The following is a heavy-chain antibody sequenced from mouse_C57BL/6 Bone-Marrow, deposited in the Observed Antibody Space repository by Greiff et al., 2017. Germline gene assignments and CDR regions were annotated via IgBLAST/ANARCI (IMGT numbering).Heavy chain of an antibody. V-gene: IGHV1-64*01. CDR3: ARGTGYSNYLWYFDV. CDR2: IHPNSGST. D-gene: IGHD2-5*01. CDR1: GYTFTSYW. J-gene: IGHJ1*03. Sequence: QVQLQQPGAELVKPGASVKLSCKASGYTFTSYWMHWVKQRPGQGLEWIGMIHPNSGSTNYNEKFKSKATLTVDKSSSTAYMQLSSLTSEDSAVYYCARGTGYSNYLWYFDVWGTGTTVTVSS.